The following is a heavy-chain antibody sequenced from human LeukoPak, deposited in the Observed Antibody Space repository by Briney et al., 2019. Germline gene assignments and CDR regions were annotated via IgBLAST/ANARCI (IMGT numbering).Heavy chain of an antibody. CDR1: GGSISSSSYY. D-gene: IGHD3-3*01. Sequence: PSETLSLTCTVSGGSISSSSYYWGWIRQPPGKGLEWIGGIYYSGSTYYNPSLKSRVTISVDTSKNQFSLKLSSVTAADTAVYYCARRAPYDFAEAFDIWGQGTMVTVSS. V-gene: IGHV4-39*01. CDR3: ARRAPYDFAEAFDI. CDR2: IYYSGST. J-gene: IGHJ3*02.